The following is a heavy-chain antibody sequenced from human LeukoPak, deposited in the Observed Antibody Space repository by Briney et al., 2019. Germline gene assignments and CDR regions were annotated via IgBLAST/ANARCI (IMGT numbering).Heavy chain of an antibody. CDR3: AKSVVRGDGYYYGMDV. CDR1: GFTFSSYG. CDR2: TSYDGSNK. D-gene: IGHD2-21*01. J-gene: IGHJ6*02. V-gene: IGHV3-30*18. Sequence: GGSLRLSCAASGFTFSSYGMHWVRQAPGKGLEWVAVTSYDGSNKYYADSVKGRFTISRDNSKNTLYLQMNSLRAEVTAVYYCAKSVVRGDGYYYGMDVWGQGTTVTVSS.